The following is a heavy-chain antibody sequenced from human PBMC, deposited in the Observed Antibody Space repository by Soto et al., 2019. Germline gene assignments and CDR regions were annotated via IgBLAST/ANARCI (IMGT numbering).Heavy chain of an antibody. V-gene: IGHV1-46*03. Sequence: GASVKVSCKASGYTFTSYYMHWVRQAPGQGLEWMGIINPSGGSTSYAQKFQGRVTMTRDTSTSTVYMELSSLRSEDTAVYYCARDRGEWLRSPDYYYSMDVWGKGTTVTVSS. CDR1: GYTFTSYY. J-gene: IGHJ6*03. CDR3: ARDRGEWLRSPDYYYSMDV. CDR2: INPSGGST. D-gene: IGHD5-12*01.